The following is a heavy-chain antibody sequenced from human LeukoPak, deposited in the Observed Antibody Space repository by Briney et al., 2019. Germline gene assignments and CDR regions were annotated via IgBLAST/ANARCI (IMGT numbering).Heavy chain of an antibody. CDR3: ARVAYYYDSAGLYLNYFHGMDV. CDR2: MNPSSGNT. Sequence: ASVKVSCKASGYTFTSYDINWVRQATGQGLEWLGWMNPSSGNTGYAQKFQGRVTMTRDTSISTAYMELSSLRSEDTAVYYCARVAYYYDSAGLYLNYFHGMDVWGQGTTVTVSS. V-gene: IGHV1-8*01. CDR1: GYTFTSYD. D-gene: IGHD3-22*01. J-gene: IGHJ6*02.